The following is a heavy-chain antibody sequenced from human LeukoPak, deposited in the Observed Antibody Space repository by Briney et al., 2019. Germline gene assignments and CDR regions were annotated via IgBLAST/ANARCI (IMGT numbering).Heavy chain of an antibody. CDR1: GGFISSYY. Sequence: SETLSLTCTVSGGFISSYYWSWIRQSPGKGLEWIGYIYYSGSTNCNPSLKSRVTISVDTSKNQFSLKLSSVTAADTAVYYYVYGSGWSDAFDIWGQGTMVTVSS. V-gene: IGHV4-59*08. J-gene: IGHJ3*02. CDR3: VYGSGWSDAFDI. CDR2: IYYSGST. D-gene: IGHD6-19*01.